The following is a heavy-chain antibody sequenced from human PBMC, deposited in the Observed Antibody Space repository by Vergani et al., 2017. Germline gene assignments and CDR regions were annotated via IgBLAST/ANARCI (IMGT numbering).Heavy chain of an antibody. Sequence: QLQLQESGPGLVKPSETLSLTCTVSGGSISSSSYYWGWIRQPPGKGLEWIGEINHSGSTNYNPSLKSRVTISVDTSKNQFSLKLSSVTAADTAVYYCARANPTVRSCFDYWGQGTLVTVSS. CDR3: ARANPTVRSCFDY. J-gene: IGHJ4*02. V-gene: IGHV4-39*07. CDR1: GGSISSSSYY. CDR2: INHSGST. D-gene: IGHD4-17*01.